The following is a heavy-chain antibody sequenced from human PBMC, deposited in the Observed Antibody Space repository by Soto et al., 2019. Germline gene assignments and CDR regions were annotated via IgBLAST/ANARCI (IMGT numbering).Heavy chain of an antibody. J-gene: IGHJ6*02. CDR2: IIPIFGTA. V-gene: IGHV1-69*13. CDR3: ARRALTPRRGVGYYYYGIDV. D-gene: IGHD3-10*01. CDR1: GGTFSSYD. Sequence: SVKVSCKAPGGTFSSYDISWVRQAPGQGLEWMGGIIPIFGTANYAQKFQGRVTITADESTSTAYMELSSLRSEDTAVYYCARRALTPRRGVGYYYYGIDVWGQGTRVTVSS.